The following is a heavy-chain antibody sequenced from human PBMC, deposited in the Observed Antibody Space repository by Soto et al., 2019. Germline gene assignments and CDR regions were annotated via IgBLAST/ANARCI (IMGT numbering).Heavy chain of an antibody. CDR3: ARGHSDSSGYYGEAFGI. CDR2: INPNSGGT. CDR1: GYTLTGYY. D-gene: IGHD3-22*01. V-gene: IGHV1-2*04. Sequence: ASVKVSCKASGYTLTGYYMHWVRQAPGQGLDWLGWINPNSGGTIYAQKFQGWVTMTRDTSFSTAYMELSRLRSDDTAVYYCARGHSDSSGYYGEAFGIWGQGTMVTVSS. J-gene: IGHJ3*02.